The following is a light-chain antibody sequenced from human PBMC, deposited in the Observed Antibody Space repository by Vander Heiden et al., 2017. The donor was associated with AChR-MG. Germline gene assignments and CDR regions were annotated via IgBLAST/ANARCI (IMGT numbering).Light chain of an antibody. J-gene: IGKJ2*01. CDR2: LGS. Sequence: DIVMTQSPLSLPVTPGEPASISCRSSQSLLHSNGYNYLDWYLQKPGQSPQLLIYLGSNRASGVPDRFSGSGSGTDFTLKISRVEAEDVGVYYCRQALQTAYTFDPGTKLGIK. CDR1: QSLLHSNGYNY. CDR3: RQALQTAYT. V-gene: IGKV2-28*01.